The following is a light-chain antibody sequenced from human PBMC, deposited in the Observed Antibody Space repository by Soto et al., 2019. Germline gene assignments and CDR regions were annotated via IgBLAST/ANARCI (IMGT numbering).Light chain of an antibody. CDR1: TGPVTSSHY. CDR3: VLSYGGVVI. Sequence: QAVVTQESSLTVSPGGTVTLTCGSNTGPVTSSHYPYWVQQKPDQAPWTLIYDTTSRHSWTPARFSASLLGGKAALTLSGAQPEYEAEYYCVLSYGGVVIFGGGTKLTVL. CDR2: DTT. J-gene: IGLJ2*01. V-gene: IGLV7-46*01.